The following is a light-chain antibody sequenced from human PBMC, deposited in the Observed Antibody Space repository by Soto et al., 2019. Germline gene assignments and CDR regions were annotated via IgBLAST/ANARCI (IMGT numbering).Light chain of an antibody. V-gene: IGLV2-23*01. CDR1: SSDVGSYNL. J-gene: IGLJ2*01. CDR3: CSYADSGTLV. Sequence: QSALTQPASVSGSPGQSITISCTGTSSDVGSYNLVSWYQQHLGKAPKLMIYEGSKRPSGVSNRFSGSKSGNTASLTISGLQAEDEANYHCCSYADSGTLVFGGGTKLTVL. CDR2: EGS.